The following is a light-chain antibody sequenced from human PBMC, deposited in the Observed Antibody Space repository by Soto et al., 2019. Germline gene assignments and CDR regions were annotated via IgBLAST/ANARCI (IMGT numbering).Light chain of an antibody. CDR1: QSVNNF. V-gene: IGKV3-11*01. CDR3: QQRGTGPKT. J-gene: IGKJ3*01. Sequence: EILLTQSPDTLSLSPGEAATLSCRASQSVNNFLAWFQHKPGQAPRLLIFDASHRASGVPARFSGTGSGTDYTLTISSLEPDDFGTYYCQQRGTGPKTFGPGTKVEVK. CDR2: DAS.